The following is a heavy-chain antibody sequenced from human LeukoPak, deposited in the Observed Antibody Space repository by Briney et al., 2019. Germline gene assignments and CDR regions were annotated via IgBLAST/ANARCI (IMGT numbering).Heavy chain of an antibody. CDR3: AKGTVGATDFDY. D-gene: IGHD1-26*01. Sequence: GGSLRLSCAVTTFTISNYAMLWVRQAPGKGLEWVSGVSRSGDETYYADSVRGRFTISRDNSNNTLFLQMHSLRAEDTALYYCAKGTVGATDFDYWGEGALVTVSS. CDR2: VSRSGDET. J-gene: IGHJ4*02. V-gene: IGHV3-23*01. CDR1: TFTISNYA.